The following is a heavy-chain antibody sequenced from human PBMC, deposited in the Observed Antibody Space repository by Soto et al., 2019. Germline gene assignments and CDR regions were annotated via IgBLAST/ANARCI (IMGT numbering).Heavy chain of an antibody. D-gene: IGHD6-19*01. CDR2: IFHSGST. CDR3: ARDQWHSGGFSGFDP. Sequence: QVQMQESGPGLVEPSQTLSLTCTVSGAPINGGDYFWSWIRQPPGQALEWLGNIFHSGSTYYNPSLKSRLNILVDTSKNQISLRLTSVTVADTAVYFCARDQWHSGGFSGFDPWGQGTLVTVSS. V-gene: IGHV4-30-4*01. J-gene: IGHJ5*02. CDR1: GAPINGGDYF.